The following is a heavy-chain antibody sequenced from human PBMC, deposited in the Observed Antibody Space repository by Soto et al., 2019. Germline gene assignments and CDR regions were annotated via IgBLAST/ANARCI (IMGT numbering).Heavy chain of an antibody. Sequence: GGSLRLSCAASGFTFSSYWMSWVRQAPGKGLEWVANIKQDGSEKYYVDSVKGRFTISRDNAKNSLYLQMNSLRAEDTDVYYCARGEGDDYERWFDPWGQGTLVTVSS. D-gene: IGHD5-12*01. CDR1: GFTFSSYW. CDR2: IKQDGSEK. V-gene: IGHV3-7*01. J-gene: IGHJ5*02. CDR3: ARGEGDDYERWFDP.